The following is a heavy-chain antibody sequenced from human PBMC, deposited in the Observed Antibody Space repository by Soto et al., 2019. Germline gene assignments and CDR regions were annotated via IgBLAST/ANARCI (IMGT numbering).Heavy chain of an antibody. CDR1: GFTFSSYG. CDR2: ISSDGSNK. V-gene: IGHV3-30*03. Sequence: QVQLVESGGGVVQPGRSLRLSCAASGFTFSSYGMHWVRQAPGKGLEWVAVISSDGSNKHYADSVKGRFTISRDNSNNTLYVQMDSLRAEDTAVYYCASRPLGHCSGATCYAVDYWGQGTLVTVSS. CDR3: ASRPLGHCSGATCYAVDY. J-gene: IGHJ4*02. D-gene: IGHD2-15*01.